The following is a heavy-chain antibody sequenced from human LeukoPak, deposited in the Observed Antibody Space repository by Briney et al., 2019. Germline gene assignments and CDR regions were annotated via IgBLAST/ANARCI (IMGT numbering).Heavy chain of an antibody. Sequence: HSGGSLRLSCAASGFTFSGYGMHWVRQAPGKGLEWVAVISYDGSEKYYADSVKGRFTISRDNSKNTVYLQMNSLRSEDTAVYYCAHGKGYLEYWGQGTLVTVSS. CDR1: GFTFSGYG. CDR2: ISYDGSEK. V-gene: IGHV3-30*03. J-gene: IGHJ4*02. CDR3: AHGKGYLEY. D-gene: IGHD2/OR15-2a*01.